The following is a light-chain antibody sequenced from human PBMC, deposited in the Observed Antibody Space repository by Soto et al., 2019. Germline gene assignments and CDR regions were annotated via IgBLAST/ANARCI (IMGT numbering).Light chain of an antibody. Sequence: TQSPAILSVSPGERATLSCRASQSISRSLAWYQQKPGQAPRLLISDASTRATGIPARFSGSGSGTEFTLTISSLQSEDFALYYCHQYNSWPPGTFGQGTKLDIK. CDR3: HQYNSWPPGT. CDR1: QSISRS. CDR2: DAS. J-gene: IGKJ2*01. V-gene: IGKV3-15*01.